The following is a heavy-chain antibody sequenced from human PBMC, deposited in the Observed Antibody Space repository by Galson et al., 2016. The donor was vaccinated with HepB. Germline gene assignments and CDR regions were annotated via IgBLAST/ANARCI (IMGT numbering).Heavy chain of an antibody. V-gene: IGHV3-74*01. CDR2: INPDGSWT. Sequence: SLRLSCAASGFTFSDFWMHWVRQVPGKGLMWVSRINPDGSWTTYADSVKGRFTISRDNAKNSLYLQMNTLRVEDTAVYYCARDYNWNADYWGHGTLVTVSP. CDR1: GFTFSDFW. D-gene: IGHD1-20*01. CDR3: ARDYNWNADY. J-gene: IGHJ4*01.